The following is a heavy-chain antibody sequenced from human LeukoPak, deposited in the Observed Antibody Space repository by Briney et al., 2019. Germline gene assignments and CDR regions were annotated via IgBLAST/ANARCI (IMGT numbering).Heavy chain of an antibody. CDR2: IRYDGRSK. J-gene: IGHJ4*02. D-gene: IGHD6-13*01. Sequence: GGSLRLSCVASGFTFSSYAMSWVRQAPGKGLEWVAFIRYDGRSKYYADSVKGRFTLSRDNSKNTVYLQMNSLRAEDTAVYYCAREQLVPTPLFDYWGQGTLVTVSS. CDR3: AREQLVPTPLFDY. V-gene: IGHV3-30*02. CDR1: GFTFSSYA.